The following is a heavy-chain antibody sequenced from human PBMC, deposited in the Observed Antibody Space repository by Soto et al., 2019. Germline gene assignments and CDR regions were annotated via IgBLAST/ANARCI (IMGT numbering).Heavy chain of an antibody. J-gene: IGHJ6*02. V-gene: IGHV4-59*13. CDR3: ARAASYDSSAYYNPDHGMDV. Sequence: SETLSLTCTVSCASIDSYYWNWIRQPPGKGLEWIGYIYYSGSTTYNPSLKTRVTISVDRSKNQFSLKLTSVTAADTAVYYCARAASYDSSAYYNPDHGMDVWGQGATVTVSS. D-gene: IGHD3-22*01. CDR1: CASIDSYY. CDR2: IYYSGST.